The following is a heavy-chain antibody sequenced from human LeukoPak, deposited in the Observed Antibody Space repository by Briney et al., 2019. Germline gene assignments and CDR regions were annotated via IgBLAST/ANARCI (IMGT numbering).Heavy chain of an antibody. CDR1: GFTFSSYS. CDR2: ISSSSSYI. V-gene: IGHV3-21*01. CDR3: ARGASEYYYDSSGSELGY. Sequence: GGSLRLSCAASGFTFSSYSMNWVRQAPGKGLEWVSFISSSSSYIYYANSVKGRFAISRDNAKNSLYLQMNSLRAEDSAVYYCARGASEYYYDSSGSELGYWGQGTLVTVSS. J-gene: IGHJ4*02. D-gene: IGHD3-22*01.